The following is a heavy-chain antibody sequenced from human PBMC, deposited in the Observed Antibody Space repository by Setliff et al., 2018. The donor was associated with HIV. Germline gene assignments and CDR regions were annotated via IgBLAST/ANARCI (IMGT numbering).Heavy chain of an antibody. CDR1: GGSISSNNYY. Sequence: SETLSLTCTVSGGSISSNNYYWGWIRQPPGKGLEWIGSINYSGSTYQNPSLESRVTISLDTSKNQFSLRLTSVTAADTAVYYCARVRSYGSAYDAFDVWGPGTMVTVSS. CDR3: ARVRSYGSAYDAFDV. CDR2: INYSGST. V-gene: IGHV4-39*07. J-gene: IGHJ3*01. D-gene: IGHD3-10*01.